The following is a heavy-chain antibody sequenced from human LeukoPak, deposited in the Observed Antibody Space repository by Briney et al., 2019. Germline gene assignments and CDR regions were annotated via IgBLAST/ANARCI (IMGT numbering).Heavy chain of an antibody. CDR1: GFTFSSYS. V-gene: IGHV3-21*01. CDR3: AKSMDREVDWFDP. CDR2: ISSSSRYI. Sequence: NPGGSLRLSCAASGFTFSSYSMNWVRQAPGKGLEWVSSISSSSRYIYYADSVKGRFTISRDNAKKSLNLQMNSLRGEDTAVYYCAKSMDREVDWFDPWGQGTLVTVSS. D-gene: IGHD3-10*01. J-gene: IGHJ5*02.